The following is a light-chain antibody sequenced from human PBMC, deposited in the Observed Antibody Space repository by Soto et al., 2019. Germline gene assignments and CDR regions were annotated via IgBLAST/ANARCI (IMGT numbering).Light chain of an antibody. V-gene: IGKV1-39*01. J-gene: IGKJ2*01. CDR1: QNINNF. CDR3: QQSYNSLMFT. Sequence: DIQMTQSPSSLSASVGARVTITCQSSQNINNFLNWYQQKPGKAPKLLIYAASSLGDGVPSRFSGSGSSTQFTLTISSLQPEDFATYYCQQSYNSLMFTFGQGTKVAIK. CDR2: AAS.